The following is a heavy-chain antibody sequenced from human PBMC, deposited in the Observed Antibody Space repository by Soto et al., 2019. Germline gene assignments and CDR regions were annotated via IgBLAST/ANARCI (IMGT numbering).Heavy chain of an antibody. V-gene: IGHV1-18*01. J-gene: IGHJ4*02. CDR1: GYTFTKYC. CDR3: AREMAGLGGEYDY. D-gene: IGHD3-16*01. CDR2: IGGSSGNA. Sequence: QVQLVQSGAEVKNPGASVKVSCKTSGYTFTKYCVGWVRQAPGQGLEWMGWIGGSSGNANYAEKVQGRITLTTDTSTSTAYIELRSLRSDDTAVYYCAREMAGLGGEYDYWGQGTLVTVSS.